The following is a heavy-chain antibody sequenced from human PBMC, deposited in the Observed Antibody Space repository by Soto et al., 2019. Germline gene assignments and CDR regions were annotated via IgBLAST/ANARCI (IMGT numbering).Heavy chain of an antibody. Sequence: GGSLRLSCSASGFTFSSYAMHWVRQAPGKGLEYVSAISSNGGSTYYADSVKGRFTISRDNSKNTLYLQMSSLRAEDTAVYYCVLIPAAAAAGFDYWGQGTLVTVSS. CDR1: GFTFSSYA. CDR3: VLIPAAAAAGFDY. J-gene: IGHJ4*02. CDR2: ISSNGGST. D-gene: IGHD6-13*01. V-gene: IGHV3-64D*06.